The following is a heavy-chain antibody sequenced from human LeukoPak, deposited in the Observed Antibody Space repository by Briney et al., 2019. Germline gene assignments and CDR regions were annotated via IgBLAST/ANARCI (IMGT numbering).Heavy chain of an antibody. CDR2: ISGSGGST. V-gene: IGHV3-23*01. D-gene: IGHD3-3*01. CDR1: GFTFSSYA. J-gene: IGHJ6*02. Sequence: PGGSLRLSCAASGFTFSSYAMSWVRQAPGKGLEWVSAISGSGGSTYYADSVKGRFTISRDNSKNTLYLQMNSLRAEDTAVCYCAKVMYYDFWSGYYPAPVFGESGYGMDVWGQGTTVTVSS. CDR3: AKVMYYDFWSGYYPAPVFGESGYGMDV.